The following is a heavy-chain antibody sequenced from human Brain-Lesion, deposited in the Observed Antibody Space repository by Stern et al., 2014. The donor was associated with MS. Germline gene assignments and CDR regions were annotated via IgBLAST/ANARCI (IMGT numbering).Heavy chain of an antibody. Sequence: VQLVESGPGLVKPSQTLSLSYTVSGGSISSGGYYWIWLRQPAGKGLEWIGRIFKSGSTCNNPPLKSRFTISIDTSKNKFSLRLTSRTAADTAVYYCARGRVVPGFQYYATDVWGQGTTVIVSS. D-gene: IGHD2-2*01. J-gene: IGHJ6*02. CDR2: IFKSGST. V-gene: IGHV4-61*02. CDR1: GGSISSGGYY. CDR3: ARGRVVPGFQYYATDV.